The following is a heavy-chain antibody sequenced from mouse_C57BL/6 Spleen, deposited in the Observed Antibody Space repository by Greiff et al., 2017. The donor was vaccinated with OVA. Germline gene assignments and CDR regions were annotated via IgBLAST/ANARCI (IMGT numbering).Heavy chain of an antibody. V-gene: IGHV1-18*01. J-gene: IGHJ1*03. D-gene: IGHD1-1*01. Sequence: VQLQQSGPELVKPGASVKIPCKASGYTFTDYNMDWVKRSHGKSLEWIGDINPNNGGTIYNQKFKGKATLTVDKSSSTAYMELRSLTSEDTAVYYCARYYYGSSYWYFDVWGTGTTVTVSS. CDR2: INPNNGGT. CDR1: GYTFTDYN. CDR3: ARYYYGSSYWYFDV.